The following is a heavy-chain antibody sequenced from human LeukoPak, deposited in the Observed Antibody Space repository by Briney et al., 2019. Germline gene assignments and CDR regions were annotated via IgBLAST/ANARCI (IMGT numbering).Heavy chain of an antibody. CDR2: ISSSSSTI. CDR1: GFTFSSYS. D-gene: IGHD3-16*02. CDR3: VRDQARYDYIWGSYRLDAFDI. J-gene: IGHJ3*02. V-gene: IGHV3-48*02. Sequence: GGSLRLSCAASGFTFSSYSMNWVRQAPGKGLEWVSYISSSSSTIYYADSVKGRFTISRDNAKNSLYLQMNSLRDEDTAVYYCVRDQARYDYIWGSYRLDAFDIWGQGTMVTVSS.